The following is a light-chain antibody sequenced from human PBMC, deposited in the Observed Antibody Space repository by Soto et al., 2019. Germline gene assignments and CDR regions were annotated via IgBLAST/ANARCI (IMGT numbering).Light chain of an antibody. CDR1: QSISSW. Sequence: DVQMPQSPSSVSASVGDRVTITCRASQSISSWLAWYQQKPGTVPKLRIYAASSLQSGVPSRFSGSGAGTEFTLTITSLQPEDFATCYCQQGDSFPITFGQGTRLE. J-gene: IGKJ5*01. CDR2: AAS. CDR3: QQGDSFPIT. V-gene: IGKV1-12*01.